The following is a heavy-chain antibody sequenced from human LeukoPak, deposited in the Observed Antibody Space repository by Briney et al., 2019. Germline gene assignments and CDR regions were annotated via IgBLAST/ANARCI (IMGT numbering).Heavy chain of an antibody. D-gene: IGHD5-24*01. Sequence: PGGSLRLSCAASGFTFSSYEMNWVRQAPGKGLEWVSYISSSGSTIYYADSVKGRFTISRDNAKNSLHLQMNSLRAEDTAVYYCARLPPGRWLRYWYFDLWGRGTLVTVSS. V-gene: IGHV3-48*03. CDR2: ISSSGSTI. J-gene: IGHJ2*01. CDR1: GFTFSSYE. CDR3: ARLPPGRWLRYWYFDL.